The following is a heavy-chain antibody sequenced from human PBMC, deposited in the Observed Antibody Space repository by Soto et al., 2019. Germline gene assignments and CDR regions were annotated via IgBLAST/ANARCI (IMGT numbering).Heavy chain of an antibody. CDR3: ARGYGDLGDAFDI. J-gene: IGHJ3*02. CDR2: ISSSSSYI. Sequence: EVQLVESGGGLVKPGGSLRLSCAASGFTFSSYSMNWVRQAPGKGLEWVSSISSSSSYIYYADSVKGRFTISRDNAKNSLYLQMNSLRAEDTAVYYCARGYGDLGDAFDIWGQGTMVTVSS. V-gene: IGHV3-21*01. CDR1: GFTFSSYS. D-gene: IGHD4-17*01.